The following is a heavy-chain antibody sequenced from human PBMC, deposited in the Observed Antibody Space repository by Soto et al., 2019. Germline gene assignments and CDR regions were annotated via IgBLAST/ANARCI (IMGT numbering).Heavy chain of an antibody. V-gene: IGHV3-23*01. CDR3: AKVFSPERGNYFDY. J-gene: IGHJ4*02. Sequence: GGSLRLSCAASGFTFSNYAMNWVRQAPGKGLEWVSAISNSFSDGNTHYADSVKGRFTISRDNDKNTVFLEMNSLRAEDTAVYYCAKVFSPERGNYFDYWGLGTLVTVSS. D-gene: IGHD1-1*01. CDR2: ISNSFSDGNT. CDR1: GFTFSNYA.